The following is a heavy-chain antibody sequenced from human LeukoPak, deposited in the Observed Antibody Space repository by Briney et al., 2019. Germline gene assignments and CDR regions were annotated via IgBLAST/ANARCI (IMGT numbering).Heavy chain of an antibody. V-gene: IGHV3-66*02. CDR1: GFTVSSNY. CDR3: ARSRPRSGYSPEEFYYYYMDV. Sequence: PGGSLRLSCAASGFTVSSNYMSWVRQAPGKGLEWVSVIYSGGSTYYADSVKGRFTISRDNSKNTLYLQMNSLRAEDTAVYYCARSRPRSGYSPEEFYYYYMDVWGKGTTVTVSS. CDR2: IYSGGST. J-gene: IGHJ6*03. D-gene: IGHD3-3*01.